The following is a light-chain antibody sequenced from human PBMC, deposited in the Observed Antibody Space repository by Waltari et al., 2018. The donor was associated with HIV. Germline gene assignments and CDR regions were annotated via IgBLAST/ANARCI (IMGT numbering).Light chain of an antibody. V-gene: IGLV3-21*04. CDR2: YDS. Sequence: SYVLTQPPSVSVAPGKTARFNCGGTNIGSKSVHWYQQNPGQAPILVIYYDSDRPSGITELFSGSNSGNTATLTISRVEAGDEADYYCQVWDSSRDHPVVFGGGTKLTVL. CDR3: QVWDSSRDHPVV. CDR1: NIGSKS. J-gene: IGLJ2*01.